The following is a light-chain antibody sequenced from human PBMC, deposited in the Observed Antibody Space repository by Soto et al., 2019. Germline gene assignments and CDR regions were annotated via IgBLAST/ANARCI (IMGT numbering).Light chain of an antibody. Sequence: EVVLTQSPGTLSLSPGERATLSCRASQSFSSSNLAWYQHKPGQPPKLIVYSASRRATGIPDRFSGSGSGTDFTLTISRLEPEDFAQSYSKRFDGLSPVTFGGGTNVDI. J-gene: IGKJ4*01. CDR2: SAS. CDR3: KRFDGLSPVT. CDR1: QSFSSSN. V-gene: IGKV3-20*01.